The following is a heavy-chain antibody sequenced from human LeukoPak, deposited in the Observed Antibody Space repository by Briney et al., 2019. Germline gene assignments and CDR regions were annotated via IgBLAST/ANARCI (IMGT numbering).Heavy chain of an antibody. CDR2: IYYSGST. CDR1: GGSISSYY. J-gene: IGHJ4*02. Sequence: SETLSLTCTVSGGSISSYYWGWIRQPPGKGLEWIGYIYYSGSTNYNPSLKSRVTISVDTSKNQFSLKLSSVTAADTAVYYCARHIAAAANFDYWGQGTLVTVSS. CDR3: ARHIAAAANFDY. V-gene: IGHV4-59*01. D-gene: IGHD6-13*01.